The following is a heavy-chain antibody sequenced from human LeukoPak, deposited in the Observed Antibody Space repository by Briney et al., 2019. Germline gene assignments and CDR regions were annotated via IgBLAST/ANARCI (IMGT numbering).Heavy chain of an antibody. Sequence: SETLSLTCTVSGGSISSYYWSWIRQPPGKGLEWMGYIYYSGSTNHNPSLKSRVTISVDTSKNQFSLKLSSVTAADSAVYYCARLLGYNSKTPYYFDYWGQGTLVTVSS. D-gene: IGHD5-24*01. V-gene: IGHV4-59*01. CDR1: GGSISSYY. J-gene: IGHJ4*02. CDR3: ARLLGYNSKTPYYFDY. CDR2: IYYSGST.